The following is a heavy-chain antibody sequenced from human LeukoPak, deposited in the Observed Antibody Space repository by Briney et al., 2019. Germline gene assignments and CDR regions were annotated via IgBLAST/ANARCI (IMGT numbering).Heavy chain of an antibody. CDR2: ISGSGGST. V-gene: IGHV3-23*01. CDR1: GFTFSSYA. CDR3: AKVPLMVTVTTYWFDP. J-gene: IGHJ5*02. Sequence: PGGSLRLSCAASGFTFSSYAMSWVRQALGKGLEWVSAISGSGGSTYYADSVKGRFTISRDNSKNTLYLQMNSLRAEDTAVYYCAKVPLMVTVTTYWFDPWGQGTLVTVSS. D-gene: IGHD4-17*01.